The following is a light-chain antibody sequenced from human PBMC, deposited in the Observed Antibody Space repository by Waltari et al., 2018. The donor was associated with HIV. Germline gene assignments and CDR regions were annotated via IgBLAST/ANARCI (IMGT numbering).Light chain of an antibody. Sequence: QSVLTQPPSVSATQGQKVTISCSGSSTNIGNNYVFWYQQHQGTAPKLLIYDNYKRPSGIPDRFSGSKSGTSSTLGITGLLTGDEAYYYCATWDSCLVAVVFGGGTKLTVL. CDR3: ATWDSCLVAVV. V-gene: IGLV1-51*01. CDR1: STNIGNNY. CDR2: DNY. J-gene: IGLJ2*01.